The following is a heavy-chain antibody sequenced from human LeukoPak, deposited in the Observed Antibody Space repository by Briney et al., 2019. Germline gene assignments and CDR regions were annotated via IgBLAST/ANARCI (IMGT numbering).Heavy chain of an antibody. D-gene: IGHD4-23*01. CDR3: SKGKSTVLTPGVDY. CDR1: GFTFSSYW. Sequence: PGGFLRLSCAASGFTFSSYWMSWVRQAPGKGLEWVANIKQDGSEKYYVDSVKGRFTISRDNAKNSLYLQMNSLRAEDTAVYYCSKGKSTVLTPGVDYWGQGTLVTVSS. V-gene: IGHV3-7*01. CDR2: IKQDGSEK. J-gene: IGHJ4*02.